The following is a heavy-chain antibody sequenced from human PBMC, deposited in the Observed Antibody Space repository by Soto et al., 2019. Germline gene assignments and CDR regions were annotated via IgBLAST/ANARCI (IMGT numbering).Heavy chain of an antibody. V-gene: IGHV1-69*12. D-gene: IGHD3-3*01. J-gene: IGHJ6*02. Sequence: QVQLVQSGAEVKKPGSSVKVSCKASGGTFSSYAISWVRQAPGQGLEWMGGIIPIFGTANYAQKFQGRVTITADESTSTDYMELSSLRSEDTAVYYCASGDFGAAMMSLRYGMDVWGQGTTVTVSS. CDR3: ASGDFGAAMMSLRYGMDV. CDR1: GGTFSSYA. CDR2: IIPIFGTA.